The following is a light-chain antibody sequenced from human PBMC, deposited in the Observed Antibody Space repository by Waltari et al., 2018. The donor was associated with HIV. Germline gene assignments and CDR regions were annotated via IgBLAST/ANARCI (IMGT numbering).Light chain of an antibody. CDR2: EGS. Sequence: QSALTQPASVSGSPGQSITISCTGTSSDVGSYNLVSWYQQHPGKAPKHMIYEGSKRPSGVSNRFSGSKSGNTASLTISGLQAEDEADYYCCSYAGTSPYVFGTGTKVTVL. V-gene: IGLV2-23*01. CDR1: SSDVGSYNL. CDR3: CSYAGTSPYV. J-gene: IGLJ1*01.